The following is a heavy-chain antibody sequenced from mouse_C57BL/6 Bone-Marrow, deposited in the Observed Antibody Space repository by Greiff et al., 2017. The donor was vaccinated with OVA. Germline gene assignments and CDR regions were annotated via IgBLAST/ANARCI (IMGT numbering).Heavy chain of an antibody. D-gene: IGHD2-5*01. CDR2: IYPGDGDT. V-gene: IGHV1-80*01. CDR1: GSAFSSYW. CDR3: AREAYSNYED. J-gene: IGHJ2*01. Sequence: LVESGASVQISCKASGSAFSSYWMNWVKQRPGKGLEWIGQIYPGDGDTNYNGKFKGKATLTADKSSSTAYMQLSSLTSEDSAVYFCAREAYSNYEDWGQGTTLTVSS.